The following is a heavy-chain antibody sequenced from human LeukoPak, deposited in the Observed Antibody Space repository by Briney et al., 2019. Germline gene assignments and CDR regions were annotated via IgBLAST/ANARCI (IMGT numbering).Heavy chain of an antibody. V-gene: IGHV4-31*03. CDR3: ARSDYYGSGSYPY. CDR1: GGSITSGGYY. Sequence: SQTLSLTRTVSGGSITSGGYYWSWIRQYPGKGLEWIGYIYSSGSTDYNPSLKSRVTISVDTSKNQFSLELSSVTAADTAVYYCARSDYYGSGSYPYWGQGTLVTVSS. CDR2: IYSSGST. D-gene: IGHD3-10*01. J-gene: IGHJ4*02.